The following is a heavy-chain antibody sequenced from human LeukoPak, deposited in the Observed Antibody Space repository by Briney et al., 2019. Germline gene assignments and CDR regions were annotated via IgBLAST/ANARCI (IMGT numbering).Heavy chain of an antibody. CDR3: ARALRYGDWFDP. J-gene: IGHJ5*02. CDR2: IYYSGST. D-gene: IGHD3-9*01. CDR1: GGSISSYY. V-gene: IGHV4-59*01. Sequence: PSETLSLTCTVSGGSISSYYWSWIRQPPGKGLEWIGYIYYSGSTNYNPSLKSRVTISVDTSKNQFSLKLSSVTAADTAVYYCARALRYGDWFDPWGQGTLVTVSS.